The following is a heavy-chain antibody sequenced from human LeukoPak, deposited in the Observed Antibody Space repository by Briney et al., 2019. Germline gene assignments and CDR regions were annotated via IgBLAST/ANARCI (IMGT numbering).Heavy chain of an antibody. D-gene: IGHD6-19*01. CDR1: GLTFNTYN. CDR2: ISISSTYI. V-gene: IGHV3-21*01. J-gene: IGHJ4*02. CDR3: AASPSYSNGWYIDY. Sequence: GGSLRLSCAASGLTFNTYNMKWVRQAPGKGLEWVSSISISSTYIYYADSVRGRFTISRDNADNSVFLQMNSLRAEDTAVYYCAASPSYSNGWYIDYWGQGSLVTVSS.